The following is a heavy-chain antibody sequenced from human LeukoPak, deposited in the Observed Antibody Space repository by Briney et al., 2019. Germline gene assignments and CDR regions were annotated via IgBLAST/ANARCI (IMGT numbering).Heavy chain of an antibody. J-gene: IGHJ5*02. CDR2: INSADNVE. CDR1: RFSLRSSE. V-gene: IGHV3-48*03. Sequence: GGSLRLSCAASRFSLRSSEKNWVRQAPGKGPEWVAHINSADNVEYYTDSVRGRFTMSRDNAKDSLYLHLNSLRDEDTAVYYCARDTVNGPFVISLDLWGQGVLVTVSS. D-gene: IGHD2-8*01. CDR3: ARDTVNGPFVISLDL.